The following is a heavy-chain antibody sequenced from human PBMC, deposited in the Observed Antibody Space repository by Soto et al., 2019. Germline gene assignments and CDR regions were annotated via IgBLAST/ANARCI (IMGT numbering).Heavy chain of an antibody. J-gene: IGHJ3*02. D-gene: IGHD2-2*02. CDR2: ISGSGGST. CDR1: GFTFSSYA. Sequence: GESLKISCAASGFTFSSYAMSWVRQAPGKGLEWVSAISGSGGSTYYADSVKGRFTISRDNSKNTLYLQMNSLRAEDTAVYYCAKTYIRIAFDIWGQGTMVTVSS. V-gene: IGHV3-23*01. CDR3: AKTYIRIAFDI.